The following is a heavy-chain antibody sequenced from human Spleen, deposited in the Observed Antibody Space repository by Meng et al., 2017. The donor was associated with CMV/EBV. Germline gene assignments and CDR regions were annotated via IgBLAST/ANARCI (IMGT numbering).Heavy chain of an antibody. D-gene: IGHD3-22*01. J-gene: IGHJ3*02. CDR3: TTTPDRGAYYYDSRDGNAFEI. CDR2: IKTKTDGATT. V-gene: IGHV3-15*01. CDR1: GITFNKAY. Sequence: GESLKISCAASGITFNKAYMTWVRQAPGKGLEWVGRIKTKTDGATTDYAAPVKGRFTISRDDSNNTVYLQMNTLKTEDTAVYYCTTTPDRGAYYYDSRDGNAFEIWGQGTMVTVSS.